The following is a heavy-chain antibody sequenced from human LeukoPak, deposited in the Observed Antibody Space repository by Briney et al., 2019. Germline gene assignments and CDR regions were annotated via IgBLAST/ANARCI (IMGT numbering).Heavy chain of an antibody. Sequence: GASVKVSCKASGYTFTGYYMHWVRQAPGQGLEWMGWINPNSGGTNYAQKFQGRVTMTRDTSISTAYMELSRLRSDDTAVYCCAREQVGAKTFDYWGQGTLVTVSS. CDR3: AREQVGAKTFDY. V-gene: IGHV1-2*02. J-gene: IGHJ4*02. CDR1: GYTFTGYY. D-gene: IGHD1-26*01. CDR2: INPNSGGT.